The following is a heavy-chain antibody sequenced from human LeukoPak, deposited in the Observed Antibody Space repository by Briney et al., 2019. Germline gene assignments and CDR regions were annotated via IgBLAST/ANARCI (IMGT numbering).Heavy chain of an antibody. J-gene: IGHJ4*02. V-gene: IGHV3-66*01. D-gene: IGHD3-22*01. CDR1: GFTVGSNT. Sequence: GSLRLSCAASGFTVGSNTMSWVRQAPGKGLEWVSIIYSGGSTSYADSVKGRFTISRDNSKNTLYLQMNSLRTEDTAVYYCARGGSYFDISGYYFYWGQGTLVTVSS. CDR3: ARGGSYFDISGYYFY. CDR2: IYSGGST.